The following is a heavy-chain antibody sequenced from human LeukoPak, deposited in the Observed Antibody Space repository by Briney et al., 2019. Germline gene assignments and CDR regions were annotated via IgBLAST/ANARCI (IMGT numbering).Heavy chain of an antibody. CDR2: IYSGGST. J-gene: IGHJ4*02. CDR3: ARLSTGDVDTAMDY. Sequence: TGGSLRLSCAASGFTVSSNYMSWVRQAPGKGLEWVSVIYSGGSTYYADSVKGRFTISRDNSKNTLYPQMNSLRAEDTAVYYCARLSTGDVDTAMDYWGQGTLVTVSS. D-gene: IGHD5-18*01. V-gene: IGHV3-66*04. CDR1: GFTVSSNY.